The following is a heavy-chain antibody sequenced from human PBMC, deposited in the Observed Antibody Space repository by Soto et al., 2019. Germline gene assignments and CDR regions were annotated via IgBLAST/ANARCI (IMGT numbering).Heavy chain of an antibody. Sequence: QGQLVQSGGEVKKPGASVKVSCKASGYTFTRYGISWVRQAPGQGLEWMGWISGYNGDTKYAQKFQGRVTMTVDTSTTTAYMELRSLTSHDRAVYYCAKNGQPPYYYYGMDVWGQGTTVTVSS. V-gene: IGHV1-18*01. CDR3: AKNGQPPYYYYGMDV. J-gene: IGHJ6*02. CDR1: GYTFTRYG. D-gene: IGHD2-8*01. CDR2: ISGYNGDT.